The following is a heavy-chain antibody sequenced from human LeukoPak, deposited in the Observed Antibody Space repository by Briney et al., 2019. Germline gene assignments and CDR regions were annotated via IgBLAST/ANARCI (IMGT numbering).Heavy chain of an antibody. Sequence: PSETLSLTCTVSGGSISTYFWSWIRQPPGKGLEWIGHIYFSGSTNYNPSLESRVTISVDTSKNQFSLTLSSLTAADTAVYYCARHKSSGSYPLDYWGQGILVTVSS. J-gene: IGHJ4*02. D-gene: IGHD3-22*01. V-gene: IGHV4-59*08. CDR3: ARHKSSGSYPLDY. CDR2: IYFSGST. CDR1: GGSISTYF.